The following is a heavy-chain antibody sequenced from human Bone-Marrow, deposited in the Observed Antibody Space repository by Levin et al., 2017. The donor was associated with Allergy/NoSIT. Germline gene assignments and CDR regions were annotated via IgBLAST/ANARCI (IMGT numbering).Heavy chain of an antibody. J-gene: IGHJ4*02. CDR2: FSYSGTT. CDR3: ARHRYSSGWYGIVDY. D-gene: IGHD6-19*01. Sequence: SETLSLTCTVSGGSITGSTYYWGWIRQPPGKGLEWTGSFSYSGTTYYNPSLKSRVTITVDTSKNQFSLKLSSVTAADTAVYYCARHRYSSGWYGIVDYWGQGTLVTVSS. V-gene: IGHV4-39*01. CDR1: GGSITGSTYY.